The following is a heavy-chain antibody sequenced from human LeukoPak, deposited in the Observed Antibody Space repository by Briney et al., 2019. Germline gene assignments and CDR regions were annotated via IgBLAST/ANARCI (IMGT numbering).Heavy chain of an antibody. D-gene: IGHD2-8*01. Sequence: SETLSLTCTVSGGPISSSSYYWGWIRQPPGKGLEWIGSICYSGSTYYNPSLKSRVTISVDTSKNQFSLKLSSVTAADTAVYYCARHLLVPRRSKYNWFDPWGQGTLVTVSS. CDR1: GGPISSSSYY. CDR2: ICYSGST. CDR3: ARHLLVPRRSKYNWFDP. V-gene: IGHV4-39*01. J-gene: IGHJ5*02.